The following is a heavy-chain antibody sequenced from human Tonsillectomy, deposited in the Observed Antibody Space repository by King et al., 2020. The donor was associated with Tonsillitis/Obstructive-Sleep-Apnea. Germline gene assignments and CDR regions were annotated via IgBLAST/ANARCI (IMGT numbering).Heavy chain of an antibody. J-gene: IGHJ4*02. D-gene: IGHD6-19*01. Sequence: VQLVESGGGLVQPGGSLRLSCAASGFTVSSSYMSWVRQAPGKGLEWVSLIYSGGSTYCADSVKGRFTISRDNSKNTLCLQMNSLRAEDTAVYYCARGGSGGPGLFDYWGQGTLVTVSS. CDR3: ARGGSGGPGLFDY. CDR1: GFTVSSSY. CDR2: IYSGGST. V-gene: IGHV3-66*01.